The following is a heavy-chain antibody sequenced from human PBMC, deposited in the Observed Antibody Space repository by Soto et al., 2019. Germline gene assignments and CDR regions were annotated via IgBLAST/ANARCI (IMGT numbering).Heavy chain of an antibody. CDR3: AITLSFNHFQH. CDR1: GGSFSSTSYY. CDR2: IYYRGTI. V-gene: IGHV4-39*01. J-gene: IGHJ1*01. Sequence: SETLSLTCTVSGGSFSSTSYYWGWIRQPPGKGLEWIGSIYYRGTIYYNPSLKSRVTISVDTSKKQFSLKLSSVTAADTAVYYCAITLSFNHFQHWGQGTLVTVSS.